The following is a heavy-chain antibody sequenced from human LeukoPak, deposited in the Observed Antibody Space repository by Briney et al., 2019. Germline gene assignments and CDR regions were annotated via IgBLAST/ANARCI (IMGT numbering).Heavy chain of an antibody. J-gene: IGHJ6*02. CDR2: IYYNGGT. V-gene: IGHV4-59*01. CDR1: GGSISSYY. CDR3: ARDEAIFGAGYYYGMDV. Sequence: SQTLSLTCTVSGGSISSYYWSWIRQPPGKGLEWIGYIYYNGGTNYNPSLRSRVTISVDTSKNHFSLRLSSVTAADTAMYYCARDEAIFGAGYYYGMDVWGQGTTVTVSS. D-gene: IGHD3-3*01.